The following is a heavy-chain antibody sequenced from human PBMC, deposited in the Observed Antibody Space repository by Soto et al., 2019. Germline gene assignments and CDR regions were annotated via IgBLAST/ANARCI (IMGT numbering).Heavy chain of an antibody. CDR1: GFTFDDYG. Sequence: GGTLRLSCAASGFTFDDYGRHWVRQAPGKGMEWVSLISWDGGRTYYADSVRGRFIVSRDSSKNSRYLQMSSLRVADTALYYCAKDVWSGSTTSCYTRLDFWGQGALVTVSS. CDR3: AKDVWSGSTTSCYTRLDF. J-gene: IGHJ4*02. CDR2: ISWDGGRT. V-gene: IGHV3-43D*04. D-gene: IGHD2-2*02.